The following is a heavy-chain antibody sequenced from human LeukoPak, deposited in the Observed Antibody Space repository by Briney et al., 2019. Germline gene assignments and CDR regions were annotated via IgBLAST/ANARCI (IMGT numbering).Heavy chain of an antibody. V-gene: IGHV3-23*01. CDR2: VSPSGDIT. Sequence: GGSLRLSCAASGFIFSSHGMNWVRQAPGKGLEWVSGVSPSGDITYYADSVKGRFTISRDNAKNSPYLQMNSLRAEDTAVYYCARDGPWIQLLSPRAFDIWGQGTMVTVSS. D-gene: IGHD5-18*01. CDR3: ARDGPWIQLLSPRAFDI. J-gene: IGHJ3*02. CDR1: GFIFSSHG.